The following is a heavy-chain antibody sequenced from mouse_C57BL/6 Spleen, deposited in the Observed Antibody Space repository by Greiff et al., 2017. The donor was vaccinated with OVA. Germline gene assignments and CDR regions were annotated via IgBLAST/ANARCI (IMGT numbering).Heavy chain of an antibody. J-gene: IGHJ2*01. CDR2: ISGGGGNT. CDR1: GFTFSSYT. CDR3: ARRDYGNDYFDY. Sequence: EVMLVESGGGLVKPGGSLKLSCAASGFTFSSYTMSWVRQTPEKRLEWVATISGGGGNTYYPDSVKGRFTISRDNAKNTLYLQMSSLRSEDTALYYCARRDYGNDYFDYWGQGTTLTVSS. V-gene: IGHV5-9*01. D-gene: IGHD2-4*01.